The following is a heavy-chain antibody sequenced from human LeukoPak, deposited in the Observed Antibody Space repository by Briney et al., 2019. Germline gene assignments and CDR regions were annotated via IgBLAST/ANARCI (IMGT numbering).Heavy chain of an antibody. J-gene: IGHJ4*02. V-gene: IGHV3-23*01. CDR1: GLTFSSYA. Sequence: QPGGSLRLSCTAAGLTFSSYAMSWVRQAPGKGLEWVSPFSGSGGSTYYADSVKARFTISRDNSKNTLYLQMNSLRAEDTAVYYCAKVAGVEGVDYWGQGTLVTVSS. D-gene: IGHD3-10*01. CDR2: FSGSGGST. CDR3: AKVAGVEGVDY.